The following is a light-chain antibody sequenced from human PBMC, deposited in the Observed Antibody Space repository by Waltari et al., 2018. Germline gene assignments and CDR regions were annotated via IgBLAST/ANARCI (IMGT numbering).Light chain of an antibody. Sequence: SCRASQSVTNYLAWYQQKPGQAPRVLSYSASNRATGVPARFSGSGSGTDFTLTISSLEPEDFAVYYCQQRSNWPRTFGQGTKVEVK. V-gene: IGKV3-11*01. CDR1: QSVTNY. CDR3: QQRSNWPRT. J-gene: IGKJ1*01. CDR2: SAS.